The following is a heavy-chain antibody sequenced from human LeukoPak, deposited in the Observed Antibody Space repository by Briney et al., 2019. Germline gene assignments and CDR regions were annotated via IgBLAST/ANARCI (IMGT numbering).Heavy chain of an antibody. CDR1: GFTFSSYE. CDR3: ARVSGYSYGYRSLFDY. J-gene: IGHJ4*02. CDR2: ISSSGRTM. Sequence: GGSPRLSCVVSGFTFSSYEMNWVRQAPGKGLEWVSYISSSGRTMYYADSVKGQFTISRDNAKNSLYLQMNSLRAEDTAVYYCARVSGYSYGYRSLFDYWGQGTLVTVSS. D-gene: IGHD5-18*01. V-gene: IGHV3-48*03.